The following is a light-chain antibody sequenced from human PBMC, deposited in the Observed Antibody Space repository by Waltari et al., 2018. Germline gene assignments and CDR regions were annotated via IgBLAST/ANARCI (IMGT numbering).Light chain of an antibody. J-gene: IGLJ1*01. CDR1: DIGSKT. CDR3: QVWDSLIDHYV. CDR2: DET. V-gene: IGLV3-21*02. Sequence: SYVLTQPPSVSVAPGQTATIVCGGDDIGSKTVLWYQQKPGQAPVLVVYDETDRPSRIPERLSGSNSGNTATLTISRVEAGDEADYYCQVWDSLIDHYVFGTGTKVTVL.